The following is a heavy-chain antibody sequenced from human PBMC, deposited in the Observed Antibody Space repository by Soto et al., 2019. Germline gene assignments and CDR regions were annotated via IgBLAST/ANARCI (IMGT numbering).Heavy chain of an antibody. CDR2: IIPILGIT. CDR3: ARDIAAAGTTSYYYYGMDV. V-gene: IGHV1-69*04. J-gene: IGHJ6*02. CDR1: GGTFSSYT. Sequence: SVKVSCKASGGTFSSYTISWVRQAPGQGLEWMGRIIPILGITNYAQKFQGRVTMTADKSTSTAYMELSRLRSDDTAVYYCARDIAAAGTTSYYYYGMDVWGQGTTVTVSS. D-gene: IGHD6-13*01.